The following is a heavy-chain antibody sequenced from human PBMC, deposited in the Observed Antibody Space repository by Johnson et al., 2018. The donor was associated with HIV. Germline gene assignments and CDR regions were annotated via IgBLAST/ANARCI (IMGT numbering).Heavy chain of an antibody. J-gene: IGHJ3*02. Sequence: MLLVESGGGLVQPGGSLRLSCAASGFIVSNNYMNWVRQTPGKGLEWVSILHRDGTTYYADSVKGRFTISRDNSKNTLYLQMNTLRAEDTAVYYCAREAGAFDIWGQGTTVTVSP. CDR3: AREAGAFDI. V-gene: IGHV3-66*01. CDR2: LHRDGTT. CDR1: GFIVSNNY.